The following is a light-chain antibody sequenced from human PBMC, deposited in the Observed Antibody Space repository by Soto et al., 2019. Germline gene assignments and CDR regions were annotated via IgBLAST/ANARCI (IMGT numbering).Light chain of an antibody. CDR3: QQRSNWLWT. V-gene: IGKV3-11*01. J-gene: IGKJ1*01. Sequence: EIVLTQSPATLSLSPGGRATLSCRASQSVSSYLAWYQQKPGQAPRLLIYDASNRATGIPARFSGSGSGTDFTLTISSLEPEDFAVYYCQQRSNWLWTFGQATKVEIK. CDR2: DAS. CDR1: QSVSSY.